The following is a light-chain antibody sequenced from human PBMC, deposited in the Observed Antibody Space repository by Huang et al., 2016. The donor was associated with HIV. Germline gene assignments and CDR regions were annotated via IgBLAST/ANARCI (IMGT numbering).Light chain of an antibody. V-gene: IGKV1-5*01. CDR1: QSSSTR. Sequence: DIQMTQSPSTLSASVGDRVTITCRASQSSSTRLAWYQQKPGKAPKLLIYDASGLESGVPSRFSGSGSGTEFTLTISSLQPDNFATYYCQQYNSYPWTFGQGTKVEIK. CDR2: DAS. CDR3: QQYNSYPWT. J-gene: IGKJ1*01.